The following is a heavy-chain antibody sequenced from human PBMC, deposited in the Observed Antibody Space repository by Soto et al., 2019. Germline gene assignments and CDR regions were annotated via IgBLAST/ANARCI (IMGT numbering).Heavy chain of an antibody. CDR2: ISGSGGST. Sequence: EVQLLESGGGLVEPGGSLRLSCAASGFPFSSYAMSWVRQAPGEGLEWVSAISGSGGSTYYEVSVKGRFTISRDKSKNTLYLQMNSLRAEDTAVYYCAKKASVSFDPWGQGTLVTVSS. CDR3: AKKASVSFDP. V-gene: IGHV3-23*01. J-gene: IGHJ5*02. CDR1: GFPFSSYA.